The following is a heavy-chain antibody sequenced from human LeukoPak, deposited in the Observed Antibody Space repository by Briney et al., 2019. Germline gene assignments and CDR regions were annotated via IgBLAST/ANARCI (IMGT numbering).Heavy chain of an antibody. V-gene: IGHV3-30*18. Sequence: GGSLRLSCAASGFSFNNFGIHWVRQAPGKGLEWVTVISYDGSNTHYADSVKGRFTVSRDNSENTLYLQMNSLRTEDTAVYYCAKARXGSNYGPPLDYWGQGTLVTVSS. J-gene: IGHJ4*02. CDR1: GFSFNNFG. CDR3: AKARXGSNYGPPLDY. CDR2: ISYDGSNT. D-gene: IGHD5-18*01.